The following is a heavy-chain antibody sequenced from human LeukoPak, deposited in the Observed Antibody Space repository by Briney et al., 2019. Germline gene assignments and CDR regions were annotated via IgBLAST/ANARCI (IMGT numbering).Heavy chain of an antibody. J-gene: IGHJ5*02. CDR2: IHHSGST. Sequence: PSETLSLTCAVSGYSISSGYYWGWIRQPPGNGLEWIGSIHHSGSTYYNPSLKSRVTISVDTSKNQFSQKLSSVTAADTAVYYCARFDWLFEASWFDPWGQGTLVTVSS. CDR1: GYSISSGYY. CDR3: ARFDWLFEASWFDP. V-gene: IGHV4-38-2*01. D-gene: IGHD3-9*01.